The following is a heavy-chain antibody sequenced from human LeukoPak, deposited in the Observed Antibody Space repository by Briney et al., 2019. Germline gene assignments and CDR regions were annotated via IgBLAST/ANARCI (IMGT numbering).Heavy chain of an antibody. V-gene: IGHV5-51*01. CDR1: GYSFTSYW. D-gene: IGHD3-22*01. CDR3: ARRPYDSSGYYRDDAFDI. CDR2: IYPGDSDT. Sequence: GESLKISCKGSGYSFTSYWIAWVRQMPGKGVEWMGIIYPGDSDTRYSPSFQGQVTISADKSISTAYLQWSSLKASDTAMYYCARRPYDSSGYYRDDAFDIWGQGAMVTVSS. J-gene: IGHJ3*02.